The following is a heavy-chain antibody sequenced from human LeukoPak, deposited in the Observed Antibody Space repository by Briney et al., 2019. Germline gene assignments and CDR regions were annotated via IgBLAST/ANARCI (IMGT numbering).Heavy chain of an antibody. CDR3: ARAGIPAAGNAFDI. Sequence: ASVKVSCKASGYTFSAYYIHWVRQAPGQGLEWMGWIHPNSGGTSYAQKFQGWVTMTRDTSISTAYMELNRLRSDDMSVYYCARAGIPAAGNAFDIWGQGTMVTVSS. CDR2: IHPNSGGT. D-gene: IGHD6-13*01. J-gene: IGHJ3*02. V-gene: IGHV1-2*04. CDR1: GYTFSAYY.